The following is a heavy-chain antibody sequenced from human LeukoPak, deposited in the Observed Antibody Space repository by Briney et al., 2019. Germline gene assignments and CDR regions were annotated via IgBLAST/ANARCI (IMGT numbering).Heavy chain of an antibody. CDR2: IRYDGSNK. V-gene: IGHV3-30*02. J-gene: IGHJ4*02. CDR1: GFTFSSYG. Sequence: GGSLRLSCAASGFTFSSYGVHWVRQAPGKGLEWVAFIRYDGSNKYYADSVKGRFTISRDNSKNTLYLQMNSLRAEDTAVYYCASLGVAAGRYWGQGTLVTVSS. CDR3: ASLGVAAGRY. D-gene: IGHD6-13*01.